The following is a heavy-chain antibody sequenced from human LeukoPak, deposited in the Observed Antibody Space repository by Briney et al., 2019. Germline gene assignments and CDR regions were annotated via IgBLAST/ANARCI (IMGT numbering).Heavy chain of an antibody. D-gene: IGHD3-22*01. Sequence: PSETLSLTCTVSGGSISSYYWTWIRQPPGKGLEWIGYIYYTGSTNYNPSLKSRVTISVDTSKNQFSLKLSSVTAADTAVYYCAGHYDNDGYYYAHFDYWGQGTLVTVSS. V-gene: IGHV4-59*08. CDR2: IYYTGST. CDR3: AGHYDNDGYYYAHFDY. CDR1: GGSISSYY. J-gene: IGHJ4*02.